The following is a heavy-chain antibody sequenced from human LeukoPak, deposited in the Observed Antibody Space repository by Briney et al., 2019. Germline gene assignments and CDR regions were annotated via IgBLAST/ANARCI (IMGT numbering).Heavy chain of an antibody. V-gene: IGHV4-4*07. CDR1: GGSISSYY. Sequence: PSETLSLTCTVSGGSISSYYLSWIRQPGGKGLEWIGRIYTSGSTNYNPSLKSRVTMSVDTSKNQFPLKLSSVTAADTAVYYCARVVEMATIRFGYDAFDIWGQGTMVTVSS. CDR2: IYTSGST. D-gene: IGHD5-24*01. J-gene: IGHJ3*02. CDR3: ARVVEMATIRFGYDAFDI.